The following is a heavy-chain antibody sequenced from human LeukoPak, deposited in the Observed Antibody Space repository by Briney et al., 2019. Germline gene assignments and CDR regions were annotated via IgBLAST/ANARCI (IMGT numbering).Heavy chain of an antibody. D-gene: IGHD2-21*02. V-gene: IGHV4-4*09. CDR3: ARSSSCGGDCQTFDY. CDR1: GGSISSYY. CDR2: IYTSGST. J-gene: IGHJ4*02. Sequence: SETLSLTCTVSGGSISSYYWSWIRQPPGEGLEWIGYIYTSGSTNYNPSLKSRVTISVDTSKNQFSLKLSSVTAADTAVYYCARSSSCGGDCQTFDYWGQGTLVTVSS.